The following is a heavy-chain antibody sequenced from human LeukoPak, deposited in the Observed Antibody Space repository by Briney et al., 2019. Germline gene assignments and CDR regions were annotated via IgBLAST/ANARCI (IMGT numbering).Heavy chain of an antibody. J-gene: IGHJ6*02. CDR3: ARGRGFLEQLLDV. CDR2: INPNSGGT. Sequence: ASVKVSCKASGYTFTGYYMHWVRQAPGQGLEWMGWINPNSGGTNYAQKFQGWVTMTRDTSISTAYMELSRLRSDDTAVYYCARGRGFLEQLLDVWGQGTTVTVSS. D-gene: IGHD3-3*01. CDR1: GYTFTGYY. V-gene: IGHV1-2*04.